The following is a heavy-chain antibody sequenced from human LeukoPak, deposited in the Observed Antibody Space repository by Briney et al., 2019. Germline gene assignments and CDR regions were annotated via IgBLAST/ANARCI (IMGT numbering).Heavy chain of an antibody. J-gene: IGHJ5*02. Sequence: SETLSLTCTVSGGSISSGGYYWSWIRQPPGKGLEWIGYIYHSGSTYYNPSLKSRVTISVDTSKNQFSLKLSSVTAADTAVYYCARTKYSLDWFDPWGQGTLVTVSS. CDR1: GGSISSGGYY. CDR2: IYHSGST. CDR3: ARTKYSLDWFDP. D-gene: IGHD6-6*01. V-gene: IGHV4-30-2*01.